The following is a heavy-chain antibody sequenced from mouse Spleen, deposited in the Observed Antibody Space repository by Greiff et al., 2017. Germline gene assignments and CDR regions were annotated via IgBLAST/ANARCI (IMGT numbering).Heavy chain of an antibody. D-gene: IGHD1-1*02. CDR2: ISYDGSN. J-gene: IGHJ2*01. V-gene: IGHV3-6*01. CDR3: ARDGVLLDY. CDR1: GYSITSGYY. Sequence: VQLKESGPGLVKPSQSLSLTCSVTGYSITSGYYWNWIRQGPGNKLEWMGYISYDGSNNYNPSLKNRISITRDTSKNQFFLKLNSVTTEDTATYYCARDGVLLDYWGQGTTLTVSS.